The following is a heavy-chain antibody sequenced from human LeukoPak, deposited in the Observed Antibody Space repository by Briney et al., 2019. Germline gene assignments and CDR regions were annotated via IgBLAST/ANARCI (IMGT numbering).Heavy chain of an antibody. V-gene: IGHV4-59*01. CDR2: IYYSGGT. D-gene: IGHD6-13*01. CDR3: ARGEAASKSSSSWYADY. J-gene: IGHJ4*02. Sequence: PSETLSLTCTVSGASITNYYWSWIRQPPGKGLEWIEFIYYSGGTNYNPSLKSRVTISLDMSKNRFSLNLSSVTAADTAVYHCARGEAASKSSSSWYADYWGQGTLVTVSS. CDR1: GASITNYY.